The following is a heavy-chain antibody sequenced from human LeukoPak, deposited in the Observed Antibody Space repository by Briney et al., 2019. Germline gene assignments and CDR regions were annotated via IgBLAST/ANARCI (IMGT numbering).Heavy chain of an antibody. J-gene: IGHJ3*01. CDR3: AREGPAPYYYDSSGYPL. Sequence: GGSLRLSCAASGFTFSSYWMSWVRQAPGKGLEWAANIKQDGSEKYYVDSVKGRFTISRDNAKNSLYLQMNSLRAEDTAVYYCAREGPAPYYYDSSGYPLWGQGTMVTVSS. D-gene: IGHD3-22*01. V-gene: IGHV3-7*01. CDR2: IKQDGSEK. CDR1: GFTFSSYW.